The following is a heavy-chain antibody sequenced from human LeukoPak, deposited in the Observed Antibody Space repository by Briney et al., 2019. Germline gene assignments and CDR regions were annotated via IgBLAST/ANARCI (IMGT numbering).Heavy chain of an antibody. V-gene: IGHV4-4*07. D-gene: IGHD3-10*01. Sequence: SETLSLTCTVPGGSISSYYWSWIRQPAGKGLEWIGRFYTSGSTNYNPSLKSRVTISVDKSKNQFSLKLSSVTAADTAVYYCARSPYYYGSGTYYDYWGQGTLVTVSS. CDR2: FYTSGST. CDR1: GGSISSYY. J-gene: IGHJ4*02. CDR3: ARSPYYYGSGTYYDY.